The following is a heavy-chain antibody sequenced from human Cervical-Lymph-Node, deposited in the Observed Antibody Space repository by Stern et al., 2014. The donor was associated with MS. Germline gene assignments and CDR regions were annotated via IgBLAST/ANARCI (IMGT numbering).Heavy chain of an antibody. CDR3: MGVGDAMHV. Sequence: VQLVESGGGVVQPGRSLTLSCAASGFSLSNSGMHWVRQAPGKGLKWLAGMSFVGGNKKYGDAVKGRFSISRDMANNTLFLQMNSLRPEDTAVYYCMGVGDAMHVWGQGTTVIVSS. CDR2: MSFVGGNK. CDR1: GFSLSNSG. V-gene: IGHV3-30*03. J-gene: IGHJ6*02.